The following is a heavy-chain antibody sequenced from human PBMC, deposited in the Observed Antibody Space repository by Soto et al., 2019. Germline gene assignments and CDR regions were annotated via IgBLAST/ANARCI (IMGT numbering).Heavy chain of an antibody. D-gene: IGHD5-12*01. J-gene: IGHJ6*02. CDR2: IKSKTDGGTT. Sequence: EVQLVESGGGLVKPGGSLRLSCAASGFTFSNAWMSWVRQAPGKGLEWVGRIKSKTDGGTTDYAAPVKGRFTISRDDSKNTLYLQMNSLKTEDTAVYYCAGYSGSRALYGMDVWGQGTTVTVSS. CDR3: AGYSGSRALYGMDV. CDR1: GFTFSNAW. V-gene: IGHV3-15*01.